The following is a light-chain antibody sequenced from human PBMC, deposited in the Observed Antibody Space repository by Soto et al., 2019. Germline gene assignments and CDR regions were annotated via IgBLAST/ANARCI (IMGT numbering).Light chain of an antibody. V-gene: IGLV1-40*01. CDR1: SSNIGAGYD. CDR2: GNN. Sequence: QSVLTQPPSVSGAPGQRVALSCTGSSSNIGAGYDVHWYQQLPGTAPKLLIYGNNNRPSGVPDRFYGSKSGTSASLAITGLRAEDEADYYCQSYDSSLSGSVFGTGTKVTVL. J-gene: IGLJ1*01. CDR3: QSYDSSLSGSV.